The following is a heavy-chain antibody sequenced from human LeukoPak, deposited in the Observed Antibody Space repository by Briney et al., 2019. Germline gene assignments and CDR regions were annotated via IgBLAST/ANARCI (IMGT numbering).Heavy chain of an antibody. CDR1: GFTFSDYY. J-gene: IGHJ4*02. V-gene: IGHV3-11*04. CDR3: ARCGDGLPCDFDY. CDR2: ISNISSTI. D-gene: IGHD3-10*01. Sequence: GGTLRLSCVASGFTFSDYYMSWIRQAPGKGLEWVSSISNISSTIYYADSVKGRFTISRDNAKNSLYLQMNSLRPEDTAVYYCARCGDGLPCDFDYWGQGTLVTVSS.